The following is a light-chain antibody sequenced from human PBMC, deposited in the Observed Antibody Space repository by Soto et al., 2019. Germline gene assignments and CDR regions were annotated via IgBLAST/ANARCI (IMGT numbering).Light chain of an antibody. CDR1: QSVSTKN. CDR3: QQFDDSVWT. J-gene: IGKJ1*01. V-gene: IGKV3-20*01. CDR2: GAS. Sequence: IVLTQSPGTPSSSPGERATLSCRASQSVSTKNLAWYQQRHGQAPSLLIYGASRRASGVPDRFSGSVSGTDGTITISRLATEDRSVYYCQQFDDSVWTFGQGTKVDIK.